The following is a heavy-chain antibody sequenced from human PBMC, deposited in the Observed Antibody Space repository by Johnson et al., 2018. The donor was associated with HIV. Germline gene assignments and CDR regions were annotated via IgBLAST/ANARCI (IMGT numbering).Heavy chain of an antibody. V-gene: IGHV3-9*01. CDR1: GFTFDDYA. CDR3: ASLGYTSGWIVSDDGFDV. CDR2: ISWNSGII. Sequence: VQLVESGGGLVQPGRSLRLSCAASGFTFDDYAMHWVRQAPGKGLEWVSGISWNSGIIGYADPVKGRFTISRDNAKKSLYLQMNSLRPEDTAVYYCASLGYTSGWIVSDDGFDVWGQGTLVTVSS. D-gene: IGHD6-19*01. J-gene: IGHJ3*01.